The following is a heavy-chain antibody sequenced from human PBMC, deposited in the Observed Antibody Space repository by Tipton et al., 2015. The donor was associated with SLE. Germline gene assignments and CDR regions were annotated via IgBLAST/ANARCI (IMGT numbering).Heavy chain of an antibody. J-gene: IGHJ3*02. CDR2: IYYSGST. D-gene: IGHD2-15*01. CDR1: GGSISSYY. V-gene: IGHV4-59*01. CDR3: ARVACSGGSCYSGYDAFDI. Sequence: TLSLTCTVSGGSISSYYWSWIRQPPGKGLEWIGYIYYSGSTNYNPSLKSRVTLSVDTSKNQFSLKLSSVTAADTAVYYCARVACSGGSCYSGYDAFDIWGQGTMVTVSS.